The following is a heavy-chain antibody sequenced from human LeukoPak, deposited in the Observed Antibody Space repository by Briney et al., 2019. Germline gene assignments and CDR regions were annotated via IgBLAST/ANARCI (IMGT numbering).Heavy chain of an antibody. Sequence: GGSLRLSCTASGFTFSIYAMSWVRQAPGRGLEWVSAITSSGDTTFYADSVRGRFTISRDNSKTTLYLQMSSLRAEDTAVFYCAKDRPNYFGSNGHYYRRNGDSWGQGTLVTVSS. CDR3: AKDRPNYFGSNGHYYRRNGDS. CDR2: ITSSGDTT. CDR1: GFTFSIYA. D-gene: IGHD3-10*01. V-gene: IGHV3-23*01. J-gene: IGHJ5*01.